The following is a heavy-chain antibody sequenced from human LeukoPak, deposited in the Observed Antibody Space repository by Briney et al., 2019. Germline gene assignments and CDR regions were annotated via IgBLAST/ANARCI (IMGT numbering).Heavy chain of an antibody. CDR1: GGSFSGYY. CDR3: ARALSDGPWNY. CDR2: INHSGST. J-gene: IGHJ4*02. V-gene: IGHV4-34*01. Sequence: SETLSLTCAVYGGSFSGYYWSWIRQPPGKGLEWIGEINHSGSTDYNPSLKSRVTISVDTSKNQFSLKLSSVTAADTAVYYCARALSDGPWNYWGQGTLVTVSS. D-gene: IGHD2-21*02.